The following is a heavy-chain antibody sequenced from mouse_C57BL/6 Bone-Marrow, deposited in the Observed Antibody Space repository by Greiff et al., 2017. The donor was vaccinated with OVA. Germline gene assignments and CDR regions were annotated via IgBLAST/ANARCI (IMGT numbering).Heavy chain of an antibody. Sequence: EVKLMESGPELVKPGASVKISCKASGYSFTDYNMNWVKQSNGKSLEWIGVINPNYGTTSYNQKFKGKATLTVAQSSSTADMQLNSLTAEDSAVYYGARYGYYGYFDVWGTGTTVTVSS. CDR1: GYSFTDYN. V-gene: IGHV1-39*01. D-gene: IGHD2-2*01. J-gene: IGHJ1*03. CDR3: ARYGYYGYFDV. CDR2: INPNYGTT.